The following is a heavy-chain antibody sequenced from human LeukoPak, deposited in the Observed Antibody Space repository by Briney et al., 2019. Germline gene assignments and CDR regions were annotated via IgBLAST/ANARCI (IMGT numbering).Heavy chain of an antibody. D-gene: IGHD2-2*01. J-gene: IGHJ5*02. CDR1: GFTFDHYA. Sequence: GGSLRLSCAASGFTFDHYAMHWVRQAPGRGLEWVSGINWNSGGVGYADSLKGRFTISRDNAKNSLCLQMNSLRPEDTALYYCVKGFCSTITCYGLDPWGHGILVTVSS. CDR3: VKGFCSTITCYGLDP. V-gene: IGHV3-9*01. CDR2: INWNSGGV.